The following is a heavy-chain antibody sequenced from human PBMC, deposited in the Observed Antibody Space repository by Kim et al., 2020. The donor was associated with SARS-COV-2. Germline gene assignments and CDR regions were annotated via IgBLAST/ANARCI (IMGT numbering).Heavy chain of an antibody. CDR3: ARWSIGWKN. CDR2: INQDGNEK. CDR1: GFTFTSNT. J-gene: IGHJ4*02. D-gene: IGHD6-19*01. V-gene: IGHV3-7*01. Sequence: GGSLRLSCAASGFTFTSNTMGWVRQAPGRGLEWVAYINQDGNEKYFVDSVKGRFTIARDNARSSLYLQMNSLRAEDTALYYCARWSIGWKNWGQGTLVTVSS.